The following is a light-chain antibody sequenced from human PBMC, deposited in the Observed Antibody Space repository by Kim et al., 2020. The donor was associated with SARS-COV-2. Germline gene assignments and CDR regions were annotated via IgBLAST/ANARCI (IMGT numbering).Light chain of an antibody. CDR2: GAS. Sequence: EIVLTQSPATLSVAPGERATLSCRASQSVSSNLAWYQQKPGQAPRLLIYGASTRATGIPARFSGSGSGTEFTLTISSLQSEDFAVYYYQRYKNRTPCTFGQGTQLEIK. CDR1: QSVSSN. J-gene: IGKJ1*01. V-gene: IGKV3-15*01. CDR3: QRYKNRTPCT.